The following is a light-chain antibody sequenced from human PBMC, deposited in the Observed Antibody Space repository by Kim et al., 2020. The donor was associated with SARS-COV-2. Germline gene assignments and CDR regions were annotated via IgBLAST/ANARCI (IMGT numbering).Light chain of an antibody. Sequence: EIVLTQSPGTLSLSPGERATLSCRASQSVGGSVLAWYQHKPGQAPRLLIYGASTRATGIPDRFSGSGSGTDFTLTISRLEPEDFAVYYCQQYGSSLPFGGGTKVDI. V-gene: IGKV3-20*01. J-gene: IGKJ4*01. CDR3: QQYGSSLP. CDR1: QSVGGSV. CDR2: GAS.